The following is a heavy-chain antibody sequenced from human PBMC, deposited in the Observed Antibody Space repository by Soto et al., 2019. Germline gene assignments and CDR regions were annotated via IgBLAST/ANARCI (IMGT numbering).Heavy chain of an antibody. V-gene: IGHV3-74*01. CDR2: INSDGSST. CDR3: ARDTQQLVPWDYGMDV. Sequence: EVRLVESGGGLVQPGGSLRLSCAASGFTFSSYWMHWVRQAPGKGLVWVSRINSDGSSTSYADSVKGRFTISRDNAKNTLYLQMNSLRAEDTAVYYCARDTQQLVPWDYGMDVWGQGTTVTVSS. J-gene: IGHJ6*02. D-gene: IGHD6-13*01. CDR1: GFTFSSYW.